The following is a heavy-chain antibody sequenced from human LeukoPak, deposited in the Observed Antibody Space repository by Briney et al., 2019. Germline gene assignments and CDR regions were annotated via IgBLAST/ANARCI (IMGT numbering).Heavy chain of an antibody. J-gene: IGHJ3*02. Sequence: PSETLSLTCAVYGGSFSGYYWSWIRQPPGKGLEWIGEINHSGSTNYNPSLKSRVTISVDTSKNQFSLKLSSVTAADTAVYYCARKYCSSTSCYAFDIWGQGIMVTVSS. CDR3: ARKYCSSTSCYAFDI. CDR2: INHSGST. D-gene: IGHD2-2*01. CDR1: GGSFSGYY. V-gene: IGHV4-34*01.